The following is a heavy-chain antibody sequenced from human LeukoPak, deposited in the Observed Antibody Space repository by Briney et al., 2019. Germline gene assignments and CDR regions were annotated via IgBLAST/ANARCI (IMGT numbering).Heavy chain of an antibody. CDR3: AKEVTWGTEDYFDY. CDR1: GFTFRNYV. Sequence: GGSLGLSCAASGFTFRNYVIHWVRQAPGKGLEWVSAISGSGGSTYYADSVKGRFTISRDNSKNTLYLQIYSLRAEDTAVYYCAKEVTWGTEDYFDYWGQGTLVTVSS. J-gene: IGHJ4*02. CDR2: ISGSGGST. D-gene: IGHD7-27*01. V-gene: IGHV3-23*01.